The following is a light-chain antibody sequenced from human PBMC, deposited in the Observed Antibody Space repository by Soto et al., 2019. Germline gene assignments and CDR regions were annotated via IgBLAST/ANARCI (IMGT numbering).Light chain of an antibody. V-gene: IGKV3-15*01. CDR3: HQYNNYMYT. CDR1: QSIRKN. J-gene: IGKJ2*01. Sequence: VMSQSPATLSVSPGERVTLSCRASQSIRKNLAWYQQKPGQAPSLLIYEASTRASGVPVRFSGSGAGTEFTLTISSLQSEDFGVYYCHQYNNYMYTFGQGTKVDIK. CDR2: EAS.